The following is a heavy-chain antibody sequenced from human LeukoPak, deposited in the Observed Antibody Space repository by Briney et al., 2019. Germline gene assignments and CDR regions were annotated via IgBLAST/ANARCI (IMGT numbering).Heavy chain of an antibody. J-gene: IGHJ6*03. CDR3: ARASRGIFGSMDV. CDR2: INHSGST. D-gene: IGHD2-2*01. V-gene: IGHV4-34*01. Sequence: SETLSLTCAVYGGSISGYYWSWIREPPGKGLEWIGEINHSGSTNYNPSLKSRVTISVDTSKNQFSLKLSSVTAADTAVYYCARASRGIFGSMDVWGKGTTVTVSS. CDR1: GGSISGYY.